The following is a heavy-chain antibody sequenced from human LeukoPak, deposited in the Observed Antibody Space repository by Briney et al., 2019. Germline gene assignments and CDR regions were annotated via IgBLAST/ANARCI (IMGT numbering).Heavy chain of an antibody. Sequence: GGSLRLSCVASGFTFSSYAMNWVRQAPGKGLEWVSGISDSGGSTYYTDSVKGRFTISRDNSKKTLYLQMNSLRAEDTAVYYCAKGQQLADYWGQGSLVTVSS. CDR1: GFTFSSYA. J-gene: IGHJ4*02. V-gene: IGHV3-23*01. CDR2: ISDSGGST. D-gene: IGHD6-13*01. CDR3: AKGQQLADY.